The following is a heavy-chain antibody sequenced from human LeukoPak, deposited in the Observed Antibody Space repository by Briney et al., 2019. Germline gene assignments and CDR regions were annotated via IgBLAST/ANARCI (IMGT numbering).Heavy chain of an antibody. V-gene: IGHV4-59*08. CDR2: ISYSGSP. CDR1: GASISSYY. D-gene: IGHD6-13*01. Sequence: SETLSLTCTVPGASISSYYWSWIRQPPGKGLEWIGYISYSGSPNYNPSPKSRVTISADTSKNQFSLNLSSVTAADTAVYYCARVGHIVAAGTYDWWGQGTLVTVSS. J-gene: IGHJ4*02. CDR3: ARVGHIVAAGTYDW.